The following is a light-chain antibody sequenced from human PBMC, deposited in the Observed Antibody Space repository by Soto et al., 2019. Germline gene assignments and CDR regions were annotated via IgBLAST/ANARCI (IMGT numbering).Light chain of an antibody. J-gene: IGLJ1*01. CDR1: SSDVGNGYDS. V-gene: IGLV2-14*01. CDR2: EVT. CDR3: SSYTFRVAPYV. Sequence: QSVLTQPASVSGSPGQSITISCSGSSSDVGNGYDSVSWYQQHPGKAPKLIIYEVTNRPSGVSSRFSGSKSDNTASLTSSGLQAEHEADYYCSSYTFRVAPYVFETGTKVT.